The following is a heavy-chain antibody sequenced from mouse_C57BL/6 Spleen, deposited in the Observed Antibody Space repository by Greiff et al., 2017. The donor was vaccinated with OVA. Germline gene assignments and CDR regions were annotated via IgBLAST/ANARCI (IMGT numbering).Heavy chain of an antibody. V-gene: IGHV5-17*01. Sequence: EVHLVESGGGLVKPGGSLKLSCAASGFTFSDYGMHWVRQAPEKGLEWVAYISSGSSTIYYADTVKGRFTISRDNAKNTLFLQMTSLRSEDTAMYYCARPRATVDQGAMDYWGQGTSVTVSS. CDR3: ARPRATVDQGAMDY. J-gene: IGHJ4*01. D-gene: IGHD1-1*01. CDR2: ISSGSSTI. CDR1: GFTFSDYG.